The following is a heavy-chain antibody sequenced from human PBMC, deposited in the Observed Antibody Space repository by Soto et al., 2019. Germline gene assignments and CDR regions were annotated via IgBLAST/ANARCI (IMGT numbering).Heavy chain of an antibody. Sequence: ASVKVSCKVSGYTLTELSMHWVRQAPGKGLEWMGGFDPEDGETIYAQKFQGRVTMTEDTSTDTAYMELSSLRPDDTAVYYCAGFKEGNILGLRWLDPWGQGTRVTVSS. CDR3: AGFKEGNILGLRWLDP. V-gene: IGHV1-24*01. CDR2: FDPEDGET. CDR1: GYTLTELS. J-gene: IGHJ5*02. D-gene: IGHD4-4*01.